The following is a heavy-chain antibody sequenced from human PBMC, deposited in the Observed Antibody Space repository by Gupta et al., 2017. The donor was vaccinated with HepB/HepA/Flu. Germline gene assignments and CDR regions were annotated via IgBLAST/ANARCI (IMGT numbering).Heavy chain of an antibody. V-gene: IGHV2-5*02. D-gene: IGHD3-22*01. CDR1: GFSLSTRGVG. J-gene: IGHJ4*02. CDR3: AHGYFDSSGAQIDY. CDR2: IYWDDDK. Sequence: QITLKESGPTLVKPTQTLTLTCTFSGFSLSTRGVGVGWSRQPPGKALEWFALIYWDDDKRYSPSVTSRVTITKDTSKNQVVLTLTNMDPVDTATYYCAHGYFDSSGAQIDYWGQGTLVTVSS.